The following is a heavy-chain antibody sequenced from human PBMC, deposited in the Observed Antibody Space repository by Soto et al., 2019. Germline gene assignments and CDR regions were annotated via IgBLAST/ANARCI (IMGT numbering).Heavy chain of an antibody. CDR2: ISYDGSNK. CDR1: GFTFSSYA. CDR3: ARENAFDY. J-gene: IGHJ4*02. V-gene: IGHV3-30-3*01. D-gene: IGHD1-1*01. Sequence: QVQLVESGGGVVQPGRSLRLSCAASGFTFSSYAMHWVRQAPGKGLEWVAVISYDGSNKYYADSVKGRFTISRDNSKNTLYLQMNSLRAEDTAVHYCARENAFDYWGQGTLVTVSS.